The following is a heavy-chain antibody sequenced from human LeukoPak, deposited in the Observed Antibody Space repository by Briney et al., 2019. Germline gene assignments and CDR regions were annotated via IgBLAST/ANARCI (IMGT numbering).Heavy chain of an antibody. CDR1: GGSIRRSSYY. V-gene: IGHV4-39*01. CDR3: ARHQENVVVPAAILG. CDR2: IYYSGST. Sequence: SETLSLTCTVSGGSIRRSSYYWGWIRQPPGKGLEWIGSIYYSGSTYYNPSLKSRVTISVDTSKNQFSLKLSSVTAADTAVYYCARHQENVVVPAAILGWXQGTLVTVSS. J-gene: IGHJ4*02. D-gene: IGHD2-2*01.